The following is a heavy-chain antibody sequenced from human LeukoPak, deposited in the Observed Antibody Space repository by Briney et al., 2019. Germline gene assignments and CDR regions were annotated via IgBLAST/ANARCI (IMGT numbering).Heavy chain of an antibody. CDR3: ARCINDFWSGYLN. D-gene: IGHD3-3*01. CDR1: GFTFSSYA. Sequence: HPGGSQRLSCAASGFTFSSYAMSWVRQAPGKGLEWVSVIYSGGSTYYADSVKGRFTISRDNSKNTLYLQMNSLRAEDTAVYYCARCINDFWSGYLNWGQGTLVTVSS. CDR2: IYSGGST. V-gene: IGHV3-66*02. J-gene: IGHJ4*02.